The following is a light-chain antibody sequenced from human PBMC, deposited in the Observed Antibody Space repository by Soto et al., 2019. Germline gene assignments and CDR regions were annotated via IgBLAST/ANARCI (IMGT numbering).Light chain of an antibody. Sequence: QSVLTQPASVSGSPGQSITISCTGTSSDVGGYNYVSWYQQHPGKAPKLMIYEVSNRPSGVSNRFSGSKSGNTASLTISGLQAEDEADYYCSSYTSSITLMVFGTGTKLTVL. CDR1: SSDVGGYNY. V-gene: IGLV2-14*01. CDR3: SSYTSSITLMV. J-gene: IGLJ1*01. CDR2: EVS.